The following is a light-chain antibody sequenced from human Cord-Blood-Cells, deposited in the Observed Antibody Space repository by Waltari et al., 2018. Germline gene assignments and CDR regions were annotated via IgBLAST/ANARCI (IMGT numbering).Light chain of an antibody. CDR3: QVWDSSSDHWV. CDR2: YDS. J-gene: IGLJ3*02. Sequence: SYVLTQPPSVSVAPGKTARITWGGNNIGGKSVHWYQQKQGQAPVLVIYYDSGRPSGIPGRFSGSNSGNTATLTISRVEAGDEADYYCQVWDSSSDHWVFGGGTKLTVL. V-gene: IGLV3-21*04. CDR1: NIGGKS.